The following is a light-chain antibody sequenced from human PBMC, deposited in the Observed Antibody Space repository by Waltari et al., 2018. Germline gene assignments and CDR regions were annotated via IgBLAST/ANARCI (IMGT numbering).Light chain of an antibody. CDR1: QSIRSQ. Sequence: EIVLTQFPGTLSLSPGERVILSCRASQSIRSQLAWYQQKHGQAPRLRIYGTSNRATGIPDRFSGSGSGTDFSLTISRLDPEDCAVYYCQHYLNLPVAFGPGTKVEIK. J-gene: IGKJ3*01. V-gene: IGKV3-20*01. CDR2: GTS. CDR3: QHYLNLPVA.